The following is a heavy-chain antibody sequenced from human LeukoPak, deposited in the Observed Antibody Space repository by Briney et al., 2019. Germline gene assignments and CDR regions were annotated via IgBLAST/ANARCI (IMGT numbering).Heavy chain of an antibody. Sequence: PAGSLRLSCAASGFTFSGYIMNWVRQAPGKGLELVSFIGTSGNTIYYADSVKGRFTVSRDNAKNSLFLQMNSLRAEDTAVYYCARDQWLDYWGQGTLVTVSS. D-gene: IGHD6-19*01. CDR2: IGTSGNTI. J-gene: IGHJ4*02. CDR3: ARDQWLDY. CDR1: GFTFSGYI. V-gene: IGHV3-48*01.